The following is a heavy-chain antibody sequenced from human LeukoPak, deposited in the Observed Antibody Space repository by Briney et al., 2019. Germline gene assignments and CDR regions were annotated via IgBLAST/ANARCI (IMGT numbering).Heavy chain of an antibody. D-gene: IGHD3-16*01. V-gene: IGHV4-39*01. CDR2: IYYSGST. Sequence: KPTETLSLTCTVSGGSISSSSYYWGWIRQPPGKGLEWIVSIYYSGSTYYNPSLKSRVTISVDTSKNQFSLKLSSVTAADTAVYYCATGGVLDYWGQGTLVTVSS. J-gene: IGHJ4*02. CDR1: GGSISSSSYY. CDR3: ATGGVLDY.